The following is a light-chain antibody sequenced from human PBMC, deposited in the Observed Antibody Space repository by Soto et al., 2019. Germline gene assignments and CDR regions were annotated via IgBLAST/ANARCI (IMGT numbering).Light chain of an antibody. CDR1: HDISNY. Sequence: DIQRTQSPSSLSSSVGDRVTIACRASHDISNYLAWYQQKPGKVPKLLISAASTLQSGVPSRFSGSGSGTDFILTISSLQPEHVATYYCQKYRSVTPWTFGQGTKVDIK. V-gene: IGKV1-27*01. CDR2: AAS. J-gene: IGKJ1*01. CDR3: QKYRSVTPWT.